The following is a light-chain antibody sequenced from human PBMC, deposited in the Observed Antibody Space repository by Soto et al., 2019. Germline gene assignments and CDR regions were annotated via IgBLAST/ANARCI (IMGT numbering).Light chain of an antibody. CDR3: KQYDNYPLT. Sequence: DIQMTQSPSTLSASVGDRVTITCRASQSISTRLAWYQQKSGKAPHLLIYDASSLESGVPSRFSGSASGTEFTLTISSLQPDDFATYYCKQYDNYPLTFGGGTKVDIK. CDR1: QSISTR. CDR2: DAS. J-gene: IGKJ4*01. V-gene: IGKV1-5*01.